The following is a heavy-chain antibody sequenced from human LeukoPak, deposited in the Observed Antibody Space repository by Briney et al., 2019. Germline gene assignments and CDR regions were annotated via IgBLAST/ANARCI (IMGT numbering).Heavy chain of an antibody. Sequence: SGPTLVKPTQTLTLTCTFSGFSLSTSGVGVGWIRQPPGKALEWLALIYWNDDKRYSPSLKSRLTITKDTSKNQVVLTMTNMDPVDTATYYCAHGYYDILTGYYSGPDYWGQGTLVTVSS. D-gene: IGHD3-9*01. CDR1: GFSLSTSGVG. CDR3: AHGYYDILTGYYSGPDY. CDR2: IYWNDDK. V-gene: IGHV2-5*01. J-gene: IGHJ4*02.